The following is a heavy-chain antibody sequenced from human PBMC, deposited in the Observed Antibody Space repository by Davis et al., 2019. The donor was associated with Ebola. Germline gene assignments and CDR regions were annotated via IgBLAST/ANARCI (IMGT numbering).Heavy chain of an antibody. CDR3: ARVGCSGGSCFRAFDI. CDR2: IYHSGST. CDR1: GGSISSSNW. V-gene: IGHV4-4*02. J-gene: IGHJ3*02. D-gene: IGHD2-15*01. Sequence: MPSETLSPTCAVPGGSISSSNWWSWVRQPPGEGLEWIGEIYHSGSTNYNPSLKSRVTISVDKSKNQFSLKLSSVTAADTAVYYCARVGCSGGSCFRAFDIWGQGTMVTVSS.